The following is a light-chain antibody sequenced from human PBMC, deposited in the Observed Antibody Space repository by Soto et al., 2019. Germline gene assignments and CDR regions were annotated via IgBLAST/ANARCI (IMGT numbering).Light chain of an antibody. CDR3: LQYESYPLT. CDR1: QGVSDW. J-gene: IGKJ4*01. V-gene: IGKV1-5*03. CDR2: KAS. Sequence: DIQMTQSPSSVSASVGDSVTITCRASQGVSDWVAWYQQKPGEAPKLLIYKASSLESGVPSTFSGSGSGTEFSLTVSSLQPDDFATYYCLQYESYPLTFGGGTKVDIK.